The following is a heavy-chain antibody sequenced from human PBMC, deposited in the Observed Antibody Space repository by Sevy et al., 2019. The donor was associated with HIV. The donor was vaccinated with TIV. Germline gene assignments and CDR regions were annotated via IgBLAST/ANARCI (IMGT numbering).Heavy chain of an antibody. CDR1: GFTFSDYW. J-gene: IGHJ4*02. CDR2: IKEDGSVK. D-gene: IGHD6-13*01. CDR3: VRAIGAAGSY. V-gene: IGHV3-7*01. Sequence: GGSLRLSCAASGFTFSDYWMTWVRQSPGKGLEWVANIKEDGSVKYYVESVKGRFTISRDNAKNSVYLQMNSLRAEDAALYYCVRAIGAAGSYWGLGTLVTVSS.